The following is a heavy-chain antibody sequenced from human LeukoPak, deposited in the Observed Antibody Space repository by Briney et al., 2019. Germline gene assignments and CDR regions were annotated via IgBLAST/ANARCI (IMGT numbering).Heavy chain of an antibody. CDR1: GFTVSSNY. V-gene: IGHV3-53*01. CDR3: ASSRSSSWSNHYYMDV. J-gene: IGHJ6*03. Sequence: GGSLRLSCAASGFTVSSNYMSWVRQAPGKGLEWVSVIYSVGSTYYADSVKGRFTISRDNSKNTLYLQMNSLRAEDTAVYYCASSRSSSWSNHYYMDVWGKGTTVTVSS. CDR2: IYSVGST. D-gene: IGHD6-13*01.